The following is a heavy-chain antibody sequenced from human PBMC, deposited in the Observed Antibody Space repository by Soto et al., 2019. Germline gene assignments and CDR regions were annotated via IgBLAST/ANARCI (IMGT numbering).Heavy chain of an antibody. CDR3: AREYTAWPLAYGLDV. V-gene: IGHV3-21*01. Sequence: PVGSLRLSCVGSGFTFSTYRINWFRQAPVNGLEWVSSISSRSDIYYADSVKGRFTISRDNAKNSVSLQMNSLGAEDTAVYYCAREYTAWPLAYGLDVWGQGTTVTVSS. J-gene: IGHJ6*02. CDR2: ISSRSDI. D-gene: IGHD2-2*02. CDR1: GFTFSTYR.